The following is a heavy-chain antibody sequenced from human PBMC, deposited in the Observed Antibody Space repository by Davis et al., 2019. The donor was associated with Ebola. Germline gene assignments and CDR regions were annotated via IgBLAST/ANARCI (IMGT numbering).Heavy chain of an antibody. CDR2: INPNSGGT. CDR3: ARPYSSSWYGLDY. D-gene: IGHD6-13*01. V-gene: IGHV1-2*02. J-gene: IGHJ4*02. Sequence: ASVKVSCKTSGYTFTAHYLHWVRQAPGQGLEWMGWINPNSGGTIYAQKFQGRVTMTRDTPISTAYMELSRLRSDDTAVYYCARPYSSSWYGLDYWGQGTLVTVSS. CDR1: GYTFTAHY.